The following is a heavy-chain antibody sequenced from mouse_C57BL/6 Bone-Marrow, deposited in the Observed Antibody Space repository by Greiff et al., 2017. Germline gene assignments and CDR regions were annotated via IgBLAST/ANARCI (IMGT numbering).Heavy chain of an antibody. CDR2: INPYNGGT. V-gene: IGHV1-19*01. J-gene: IGHJ3*01. CDR3: AIPYYCGSSYGFAY. D-gene: IGHD1-1*01. CDR1: GYTFTDYY. Sequence: VQLQPSGPVLVKPGASVKMSCKASGYTFTDYYMNWVKQSHGKSLEWIGVINPYNGGTSYNQKFKGKATLTVDKSSSTAYMELNSLTSEDSAVYYCAIPYYCGSSYGFAYWGQGTLVTVSA.